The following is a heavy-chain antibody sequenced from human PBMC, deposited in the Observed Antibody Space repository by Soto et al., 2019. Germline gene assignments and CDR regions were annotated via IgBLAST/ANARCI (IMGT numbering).Heavy chain of an antibody. J-gene: IGHJ2*01. CDR3: ARRHPRFYVGI. V-gene: IGHV4-31*03. CDR2: IYYSGDT. CDR1: GGSVSSGGQY. Sequence: QVQLQASGPGLVKPSQTLSLTCTVSGGSVSSGGQYWSWIRQHPGKGLEWIGNIYYSGDTSYNPSLRSRITTSVDTSRKQFSLSLRSVTAADPAVYYCARRHPRFYVGIWGRGTILTVSS.